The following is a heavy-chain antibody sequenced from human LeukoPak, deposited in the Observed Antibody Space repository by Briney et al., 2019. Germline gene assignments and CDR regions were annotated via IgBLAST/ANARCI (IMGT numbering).Heavy chain of an antibody. V-gene: IGHV3-11*06. CDR2: ISSSSSYT. D-gene: IGHD3-16*01. J-gene: IGHJ4*02. CDR1: GFTFSDYY. Sequence: TGGSLRLSCAASGFTFSDYYMSWIRQAPGKGLEWVSYISSSSSYTNYADSVKGRFTISRDNAKNSLYLQMDSLRAEDTAVYYCARDGAHDYFDYWGQGTLVTVSS. CDR3: ARDGAHDYFDY.